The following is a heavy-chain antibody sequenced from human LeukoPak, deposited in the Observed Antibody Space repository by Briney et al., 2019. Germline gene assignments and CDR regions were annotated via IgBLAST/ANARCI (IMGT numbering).Heavy chain of an antibody. D-gene: IGHD6-13*01. CDR1: GFTFSSYW. J-gene: IGHJ4*02. CDR2: IKQDGSEK. Sequence: GGSLRLSCAASGFTFSSYWMSWVRQAPGKGLEWVANIKQDGSEKYYVDSVKGRFTISRDNAKNSLYLQMNSLRAEDTAVYYCARYYRVAAAGKVPDYFDYWGQGTLVTVSS. V-gene: IGHV3-7*01. CDR3: ARYYRVAAAGKVPDYFDY.